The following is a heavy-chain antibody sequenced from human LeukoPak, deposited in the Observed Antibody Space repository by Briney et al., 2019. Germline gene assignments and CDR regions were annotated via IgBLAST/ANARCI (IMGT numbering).Heavy chain of an antibody. CDR2: INPNSGGT. D-gene: IGHD2-2*01. J-gene: IGHJ4*02. CDR3: ARSPPYCSSTSCPGDY. CDR1: GYTFTDYY. Sequence: ASVKVSCKASGYTFTDYYMHWVRQAPGQGLEWMGWINPNSGGTNYAQKFQGRVTMTRDTSISTAYMELSRLRSDDTAVYYCARSPPYCSSTSCPGDYWGQGTLVTVSS. V-gene: IGHV1-2*02.